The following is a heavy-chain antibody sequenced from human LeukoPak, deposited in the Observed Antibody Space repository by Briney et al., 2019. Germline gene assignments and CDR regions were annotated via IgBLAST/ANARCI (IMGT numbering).Heavy chain of an antibody. CDR1: GFTFSSYS. V-gene: IGHV3-21*01. Sequence: GGSLRLSCAASGFTFSSYSMNWVRQAPGRGLEWVSSISSSSSYIYYADSVKGRFTISRDNAKNSLYLQMNSLRAEDAAVYYCARENTIFGVYYGIDVCGQGTTVTVSS. D-gene: IGHD3-3*01. J-gene: IGHJ6*02. CDR3: ARENTIFGVYYGIDV. CDR2: ISSSSSYI.